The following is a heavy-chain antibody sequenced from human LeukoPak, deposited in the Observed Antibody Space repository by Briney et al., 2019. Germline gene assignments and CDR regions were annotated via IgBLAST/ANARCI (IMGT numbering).Heavy chain of an antibody. CDR3: ASQARYCSSTSCYRDYYYYYMDV. Sequence: SQTLSLTCTVSGGSISSGDYYWSWIRQPPGKGLEWIGYIYYSGSTYYNPSLKSRVTISVDTSKNQFSLKLSSVTAADTAVYYRASQARYCSSTSCYRDYYYYYMDVWGKGTTVTVSS. V-gene: IGHV4-30-4*08. CDR2: IYYSGST. J-gene: IGHJ6*03. D-gene: IGHD2-2*02. CDR1: GGSISSGDYY.